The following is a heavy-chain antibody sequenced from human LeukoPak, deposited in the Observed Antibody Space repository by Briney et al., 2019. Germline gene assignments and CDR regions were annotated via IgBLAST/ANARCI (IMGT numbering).Heavy chain of an antibody. CDR3: TRVTMLRGVIGTNGMDI. J-gene: IGHJ6*02. D-gene: IGHD3-10*01. CDR2: IIPSGGDT. V-gene: IGHV1-46*01. Sequence: ASVKVSCKASGGTFSSYAISWVRQAPGQGLEWMGVIIPSGGDTTYAQRFQGRVTMTRDTSTSTVYMELTSLRSEDTAVYYCTRVTMLRGVIGTNGMDIWGQGTTVTVSS. CDR1: GGTFSSYA.